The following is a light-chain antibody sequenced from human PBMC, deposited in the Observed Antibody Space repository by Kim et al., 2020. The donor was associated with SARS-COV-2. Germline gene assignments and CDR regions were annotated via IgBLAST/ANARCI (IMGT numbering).Light chain of an antibody. J-gene: IGLJ1*01. V-gene: IGLV3-9*01. CDR2: RDS. CDR1: NIGSKN. CDR3: QVWDSSTASYF. Sequence: SYELTQPLSVSVALGQTARITCGGNNIGSKNVHWYQQKPGQAPVLVIYRDSNRPSGIPERFSGSNSGNTATLTISRAQAGDEADYYCQVWDSSTASYFFGTGTKVTVL.